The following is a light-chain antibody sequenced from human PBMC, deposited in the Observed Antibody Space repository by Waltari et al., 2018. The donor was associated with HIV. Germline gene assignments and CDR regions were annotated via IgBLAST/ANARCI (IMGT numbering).Light chain of an antibody. V-gene: IGLV1-47*01. CDR1: TSNHVRNY. J-gene: IGLJ2*01. CDR2: SNT. CDR3: AAWDDSLSGVV. Sequence: QSVLTQPPSASGTPGQRVAISCSGTTSNHVRNYVYSSQQLPGTAPKRLIYSNTRRPSGVPDRFSGSKSGTSASLAIRGLRSEDEADYYCAAWDDSLSGVVFGGGTKLTVL.